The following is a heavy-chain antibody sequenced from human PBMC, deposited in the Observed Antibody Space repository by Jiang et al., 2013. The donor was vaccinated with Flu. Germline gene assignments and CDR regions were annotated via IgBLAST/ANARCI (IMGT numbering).Heavy chain of an antibody. CDR1: GFTFSDYY. Sequence: LVESGGGLVKPGGSLRLSCAASGFTFSDYYMSWIRQAPGKGLEWVSYISSSGSTIYYADSVKGRFTISRDNAKNSLYLQMNSLRAEDTAVYYCARFASDPIVGATKALYYYYGMDVWGQGTTVTVSS. D-gene: IGHD1-26*01. CDR3: ARFASDPIVGATKALYYYYGMDV. J-gene: IGHJ6*02. CDR2: ISSSGSTI. V-gene: IGHV3-11*01.